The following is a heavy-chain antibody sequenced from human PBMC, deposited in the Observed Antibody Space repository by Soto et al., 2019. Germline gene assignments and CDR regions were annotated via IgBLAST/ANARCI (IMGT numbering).Heavy chain of an antibody. V-gene: IGHV3-30*18. CDR3: AKSTIAVALDY. Sequence: QVQLVESGGGVVQPGRSLRLSCAASGFTFSSYDMHWVRQAPGKGLEWVAVISYDGSNKYYADSVKGRFTISRDNSKNTLYLQMNSLRAEDTAVYYCAKSTIAVALDYWGQGTLVTVSS. CDR1: GFTFSSYD. D-gene: IGHD6-19*01. CDR2: ISYDGSNK. J-gene: IGHJ4*02.